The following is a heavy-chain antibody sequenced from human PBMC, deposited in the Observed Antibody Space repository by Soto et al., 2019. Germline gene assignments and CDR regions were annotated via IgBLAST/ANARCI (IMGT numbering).Heavy chain of an antibody. CDR1: GFTFSNVW. CDR2: IKSKIDGGTT. Sequence: EVQLVESGGGLVKPGGSLRLSCAASGFTFSNVWMNWVRQAPGKGLEWVGRIKSKIDGGTTDYAAPVKGRFTISRDDSKNTLYMQMNNLKPEDTAVYYCIADPAHYDYWGQGTLVTVSS. V-gene: IGHV3-15*01. CDR3: IADPAHYDY. J-gene: IGHJ4*02.